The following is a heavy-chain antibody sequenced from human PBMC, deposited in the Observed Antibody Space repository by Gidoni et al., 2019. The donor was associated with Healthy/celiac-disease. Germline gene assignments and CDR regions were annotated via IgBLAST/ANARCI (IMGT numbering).Heavy chain of an antibody. D-gene: IGHD6-19*01. CDR3: ARMALAVAGLDY. CDR2: IDWDDDK. J-gene: IGHJ4*02. CDR1: GFSLSTSGMC. V-gene: IGHV2-70*15. Sequence: QVTLRESGPALVKPTQTLTLTCTFSGFSLSTSGMCVSWIRQPPGKALEWLARIDWDDDKYYSTSLKTRLTISKDTSKIQVVLTMTNMDPVDTATYYCARMALAVAGLDYWGQGTPVTVSS.